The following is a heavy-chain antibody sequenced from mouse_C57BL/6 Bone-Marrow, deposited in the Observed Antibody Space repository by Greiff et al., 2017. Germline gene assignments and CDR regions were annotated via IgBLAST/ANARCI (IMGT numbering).Heavy chain of an antibody. CDR2: IYPGDGDT. Sequence: QVQLQQSGPELVKPGASVKISCKASGYAFSSSWMNWVKQRPGKGLEWIGRIYPGDGDTNYNGKFKGKATLTADKSSSTAYMQLSSLTSEDSAVYFCARSLYDGYWYFDFWGTGTTVTVSS. CDR1: GYAFSSSW. D-gene: IGHD2-12*01. V-gene: IGHV1-82*01. J-gene: IGHJ1*03. CDR3: ARSLYDGYWYFDF.